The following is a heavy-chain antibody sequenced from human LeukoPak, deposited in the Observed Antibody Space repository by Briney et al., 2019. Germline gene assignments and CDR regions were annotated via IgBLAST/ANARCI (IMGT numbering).Heavy chain of an antibody. CDR2: ISYDGSNK. CDR1: GFTFSSYA. Sequence: GGSLRLSCAASGFTFSSYAMHWVRQAPGKGLEWVAVISYDGSNKYYADSVKGRFTISRDNSKNTLYLQMNSLRAEDTALYYCAKDVAAMGYLFDYWGQGTLVTVSS. J-gene: IGHJ4*02. V-gene: IGHV3-30-3*01. CDR3: AKDVAAMGYLFDY. D-gene: IGHD5-18*01.